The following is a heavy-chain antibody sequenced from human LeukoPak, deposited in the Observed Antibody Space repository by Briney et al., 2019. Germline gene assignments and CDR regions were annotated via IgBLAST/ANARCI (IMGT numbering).Heavy chain of an antibody. Sequence: GGSLRLSCAASGFTFSSYEMNWVRQAPGKGLEWVSYISSSGSTIYYADSVKGRFTISRDNAKNSLYLQMNSLRAEDTAVYYCARDRDGYNFDYWGQGTLVTVSS. V-gene: IGHV3-48*03. D-gene: IGHD5-24*01. J-gene: IGHJ4*02. CDR3: ARDRDGYNFDY. CDR1: GFTFSSYE. CDR2: ISSSGSTI.